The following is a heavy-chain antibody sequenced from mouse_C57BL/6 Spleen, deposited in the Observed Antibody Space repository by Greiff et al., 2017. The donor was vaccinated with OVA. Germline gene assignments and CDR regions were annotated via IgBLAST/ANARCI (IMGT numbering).Heavy chain of an antibody. Sequence: QVQLQQSGAELVRPGTSVKVSCKASGYAFTNYLIEWVKQRPGQGLEWIGVINPGSGGTNYNEKFKGKATLTADKSSSTAYMQLSSLTSEDSAVYYCARYHYYGSSKLYIDYWGQGTTLTVSS. CDR2: INPGSGGT. CDR1: GYAFTNYL. D-gene: IGHD1-1*01. V-gene: IGHV1-54*01. J-gene: IGHJ2*01. CDR3: ARYHYYGSSKLYIDY.